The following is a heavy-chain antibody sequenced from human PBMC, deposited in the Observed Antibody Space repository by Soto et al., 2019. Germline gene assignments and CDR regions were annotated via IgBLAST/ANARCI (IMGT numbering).Heavy chain of an antibody. CDR3: ARDWSGDMGYYYYGMDV. CDR1: GGSISSGGYY. CDR2: IYYSGST. Sequence: SETLSLTCTVSGGSISSGGYYWSWIRQHPGKGLEWIGYIYYSGSTYYNPSLKSRVTISVDTSKNQFSLKLSSVTAADTAVYYCARDWSGDMGYYYYGMDVWGQGTTVTVS. D-gene: IGHD3-3*01. J-gene: IGHJ6*02. V-gene: IGHV4-31*02.